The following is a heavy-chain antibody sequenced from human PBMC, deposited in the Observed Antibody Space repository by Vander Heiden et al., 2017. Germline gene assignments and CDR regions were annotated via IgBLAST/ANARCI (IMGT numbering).Heavy chain of an antibody. V-gene: IGHV3-72*01. D-gene: IGHD3-22*01. J-gene: IGHJ1*01. CDR2: IRNKAASHTT. CDR1: GFTFSDAY. Sequence: EVQLVESGGGLVQPGGSLRPSCVGSGFTFSDAYMDWVRQARGKGLEWVGRIRNKAASHTTAYAASVEGRFAISRDDSKNSLYLQLNSLKTEDTAMYYCATSPSSGYNWGQGTQVTVSS. CDR3: ATSPSSGYN.